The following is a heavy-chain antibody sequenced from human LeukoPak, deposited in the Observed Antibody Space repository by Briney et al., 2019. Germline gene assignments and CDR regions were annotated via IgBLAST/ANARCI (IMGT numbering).Heavy chain of an antibody. V-gene: IGHV4-34*01. Sequence: SETLSLPCAVYGGSFSGYYWSWIRQPPGKGLEWIGEINHSGSTNYNPSLKSRVTISVDTSKNQFSLKLSSVTAADTAVYYCARAGRGSWFDPSGQGTLVTVSS. CDR2: INHSGST. D-gene: IGHD5-24*01. CDR3: ARAGRGSWFDP. CDR1: GGSFSGYY. J-gene: IGHJ5*02.